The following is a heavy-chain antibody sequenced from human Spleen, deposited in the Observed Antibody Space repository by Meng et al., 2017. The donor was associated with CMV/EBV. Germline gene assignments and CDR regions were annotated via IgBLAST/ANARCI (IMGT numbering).Heavy chain of an antibody. D-gene: IGHD5-18*01. CDR1: GFTFSIYS. J-gene: IGHJ6*02. CDR2: ISSTNKYI. CDR3: ARSRAIQLDAMDV. V-gene: IGHV3-21*01. Sequence: GGSLRLSCAASGFTFSIYSMNWVRRAPGEGLEWVSSISSTNKYIHYADSVKGRFTITRDLAKNSLYLQMNSLRAEDAAVYYCARSRAIQLDAMDVWGQGTTVTVSS.